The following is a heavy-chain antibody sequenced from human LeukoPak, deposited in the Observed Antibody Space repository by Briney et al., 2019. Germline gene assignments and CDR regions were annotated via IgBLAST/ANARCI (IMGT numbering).Heavy chain of an antibody. D-gene: IGHD3-10*01. CDR1: GFTFSTYW. CDR3: ARHLAGSYKGGFDY. CDR2: INQDVSER. J-gene: IGHJ4*02. V-gene: IGHV3-7*02. Sequence: GGSLRLSCAASGFTFSTYWMSWVRQAPGKGLEWVANINQDVSERNYVDSVKGRFTISRDNSRNTLYLQMNSLRAEDTAVYYCARHLAGSYKGGFDYWGQGTLVTVSS.